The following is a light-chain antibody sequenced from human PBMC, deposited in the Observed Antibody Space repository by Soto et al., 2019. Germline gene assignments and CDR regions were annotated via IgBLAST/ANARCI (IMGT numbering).Light chain of an antibody. CDR3: GSWDSSLSAYV. CDR2: DDD. V-gene: IGLV1-51*01. Sequence: QSVLSQPPSVSAAPGQRVTISCYGSSSNIGGNSVSWYQQLPGTAPKLLIYDDDQRPSGIPDRFSGSKSGTSATLGITGFQTGDEADYYCGSWDSSLSAYVFGTGTKV. CDR1: SSNIGGNS. J-gene: IGLJ1*01.